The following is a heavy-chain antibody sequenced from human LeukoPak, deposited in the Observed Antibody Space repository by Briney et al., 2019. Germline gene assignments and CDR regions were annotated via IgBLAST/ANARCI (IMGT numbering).Heavy chain of an antibody. V-gene: IGHV4-34*01. CDR1: GGSFSGYY. J-gene: IGHJ4*02. D-gene: IGHD6-13*01. CDR2: INHSGST. CDR3: ASLRIAAAGVFDY. Sequence: PSETLSLTCAVYGGSFSGYYWSWIRQPPGKGLEWIGEINHSGSTNYNPSLKSRVTISVDTSENQFSLKLSSVTAADTAVYYCASLRIAAAGVFDYWGQGTLVTVSS.